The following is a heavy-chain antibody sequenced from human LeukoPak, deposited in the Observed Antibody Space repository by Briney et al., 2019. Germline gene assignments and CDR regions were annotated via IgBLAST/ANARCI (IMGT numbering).Heavy chain of an antibody. CDR2: VDPEDGET. CDR3: ATLYQLLSDY. J-gene: IGHJ4*02. D-gene: IGHD2-2*01. Sequence: GASVKVSCKASGYTFTGYYMHWVQQAPGKGLEWMGLVDPEDGETIYAEKFQGRVTITADTSTDTAYMELSSLRSEDTAVYYCATLYQLLSDYWGQGTLVTVSS. CDR1: GYTFTGYY. V-gene: IGHV1-69-2*01.